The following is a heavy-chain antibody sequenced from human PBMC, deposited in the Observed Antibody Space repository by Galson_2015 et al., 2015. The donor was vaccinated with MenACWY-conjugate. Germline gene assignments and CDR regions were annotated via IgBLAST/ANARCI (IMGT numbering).Heavy chain of an antibody. Sequence: ETLSRTCAVSGSSISSGYYWGWIRQPPGKGLEWIGSIYHRGSTSYNPSLKSRVTISVDTSKNQFSLKLRSVTAADTAVYYCARENRITFGGVIVGVYNWFDPWGQGTLVTVSS. CDR1: GSSISSGYY. J-gene: IGHJ5*02. CDR3: ARENRITFGGVIVGVYNWFDP. V-gene: IGHV4-38-2*02. CDR2: IYHRGST. D-gene: IGHD3-16*02.